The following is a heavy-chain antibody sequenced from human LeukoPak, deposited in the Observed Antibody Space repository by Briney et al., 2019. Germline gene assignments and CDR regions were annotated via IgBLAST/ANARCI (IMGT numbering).Heavy chain of an antibody. J-gene: IGHJ5*02. CDR1: GFTVSSNY. D-gene: IGHD2-15*01. V-gene: IGHV3-53*01. CDR2: IYSGGST. Sequence: GGSLRLSCAASGFTVSSNYMSWVRQAPGKGLEWVSVIYSGGSTYYADSVKGRCTISRDNSKNTLYLQMNSLRAEDTAVYYCAREYCSGGSCYPNWFDPWSQGTLVTVSS. CDR3: AREYCSGGSCYPNWFDP.